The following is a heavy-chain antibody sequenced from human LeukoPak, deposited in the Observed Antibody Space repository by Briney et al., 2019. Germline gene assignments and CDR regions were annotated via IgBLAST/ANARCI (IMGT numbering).Heavy chain of an antibody. CDR3: ATALGHQRWLQFSGYFQH. J-gene: IGHJ1*01. CDR1: GGTFSSYA. D-gene: IGHD5-24*01. Sequence: ASVKVSCKASGGTFSSYAISWVRQAPGQGLEWMGGFDPEDGETIYAQKFQGRVTMTEDTSTDTAYMELSSLRSEDTAVYYCATALGHQRWLQFSGYFQHWGQGTLVTVSS. CDR2: FDPEDGET. V-gene: IGHV1-24*01.